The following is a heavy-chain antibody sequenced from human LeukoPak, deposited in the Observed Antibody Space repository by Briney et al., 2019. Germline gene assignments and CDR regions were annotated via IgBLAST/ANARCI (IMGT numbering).Heavy chain of an antibody. CDR1: GFTFSSYA. J-gene: IGHJ4*02. CDR3: AKSSVAGTLYYFDY. D-gene: IGHD6-19*01. CDR2: ISGSGGST. Sequence: GGSLRLSCAASGFTFSSYAMSWARRAPGEGRGWVSAISGSGGSTSYADSVKGRFTISRDNSKNTLYLQMTSLRAEDTAVYYCAKSSVAGTLYYFDYWGQGTLVTVS. V-gene: IGHV3-23*01.